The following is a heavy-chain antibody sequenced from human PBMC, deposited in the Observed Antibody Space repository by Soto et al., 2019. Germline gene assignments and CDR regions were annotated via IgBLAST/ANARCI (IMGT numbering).Heavy chain of an antibody. CDR1: GGTFSSYA. CDR3: ARGVYYYDSSGYLNH. J-gene: IGHJ5*02. V-gene: IGHV1-69*01. Sequence: QVQLVQSGAEVKKPGSSVKVSCKASGGTFSSYAISWVRQAPGQGLEWMGGIIPIFGTANYAQNFQGRVTTTADESTSTAYRELSSLRSEDTAMYYCARGVYYYDSSGYLNHWVQGTMVTVS. CDR2: IIPIFGTA. D-gene: IGHD3-22*01.